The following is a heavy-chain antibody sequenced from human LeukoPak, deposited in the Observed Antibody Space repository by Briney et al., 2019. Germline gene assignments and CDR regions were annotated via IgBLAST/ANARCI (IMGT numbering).Heavy chain of an antibody. CDR1: GGSISSGSYY. D-gene: IGHD2-15*01. V-gene: IGHV4-61*02. CDR3: ARGYCSGGSCYPIDY. CDR2: IYTSGST. J-gene: IGHJ4*02. Sequence: SQTLSLTCTLSGGSISSGSYYWSWIRQPAGKGLEWIGRIYTSGSTNYNPSLKSRVTISVDTSKNQFSLKLSSVTAADTAVYYCARGYCSGGSCYPIDYWGQGTLVTLSS.